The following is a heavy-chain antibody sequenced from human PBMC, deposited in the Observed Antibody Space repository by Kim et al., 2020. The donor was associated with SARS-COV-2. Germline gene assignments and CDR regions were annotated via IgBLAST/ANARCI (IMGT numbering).Heavy chain of an antibody. V-gene: IGHV3-33*01. D-gene: IGHD2-2*01. CDR3: ARGRVPGEEAVGRDNDRGTNY. CDR2: IWYDGSND. J-gene: IGHJ4*02. CDR1: GFRFSSYG. Sequence: GGSLRLSCAASGFRFSSYGMHWVRQAPGKGPEWVAAIWYDGSNDHYADLVKGRFTTSRDNSKNILYLQMNSLRGEDTAVYYCARGRVPGEEAVGRDNDRGTNYWSEGTLATVSA.